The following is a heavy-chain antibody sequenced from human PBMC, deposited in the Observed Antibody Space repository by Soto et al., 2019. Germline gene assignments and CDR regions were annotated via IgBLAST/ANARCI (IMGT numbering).Heavy chain of an antibody. CDR3: ARDLWGYCGTDCYPLDV. Sequence: SETLSLTCTVSGGSISGYYWSWIRQPPGKGLEWIGYMYNTGSTVYNPSFKSRVTMSVDTSKNQFSLKLNSVTAADTAVYYCARDLWGYCGTDCYPLDVWGQGTTVTVSS. CDR1: GGSISGYY. D-gene: IGHD2-21*02. V-gene: IGHV4-59*01. J-gene: IGHJ6*02. CDR2: MYNTGST.